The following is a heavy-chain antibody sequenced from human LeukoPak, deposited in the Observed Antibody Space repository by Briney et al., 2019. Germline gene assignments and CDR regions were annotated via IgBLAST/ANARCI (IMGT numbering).Heavy chain of an antibody. D-gene: IGHD2-2*01. J-gene: IGHJ5*02. CDR3: ARAASMVVPAASFDP. V-gene: IGHV1-8*01. Sequence: GASVKVSCKASGYTFTSYDINWVRQATGQGLEWMGWMNPNSGNTGYAQKFQGRVTMTRNTSISTAYMELSSLRSEDTAVYYCARAASMVVPAASFDPWGLGTLVTVSS. CDR1: GYTFTSYD. CDR2: MNPNSGNT.